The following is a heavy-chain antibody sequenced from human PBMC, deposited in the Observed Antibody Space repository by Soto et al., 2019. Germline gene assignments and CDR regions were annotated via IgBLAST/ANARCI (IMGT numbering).Heavy chain of an antibody. CDR1: GFTFSSYS. CDR3: APIVVVPAAMLGNWFDP. D-gene: IGHD2-2*01. Sequence: EVQLVESGGGLVQPGGSLRLSCAASGFTFSSYSMNWVRQAPGKGLEWVSSISSSSSYIYYADSVKGRFTISRDNAKNSLYLQMNSLRAEDTAVYYCAPIVVVPAAMLGNWFDPWGQGTLVTVSS. J-gene: IGHJ5*02. CDR2: ISSSSSYI. V-gene: IGHV3-21*01.